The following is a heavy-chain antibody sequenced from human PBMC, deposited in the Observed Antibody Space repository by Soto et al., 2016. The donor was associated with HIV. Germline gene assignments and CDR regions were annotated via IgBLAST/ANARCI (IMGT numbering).Heavy chain of an antibody. CDR2: ISWNSGSI. CDR3: AKVNSSGWWGSFDY. D-gene: IGHD6-19*01. Sequence: EVQLVESGGGLVQPGRSLRLSCAASGFTFDDYAMHWVRQAPGKGLEWVSGISWNSGSIGYADSVKGRFTISRDNAKNSLYLQMNSLRAEDMALYYCAKVNSSGWWGSFDYWGQGTLVTVSS. CDR1: GFTFDDYA. V-gene: IGHV3-9*03. J-gene: IGHJ4*02.